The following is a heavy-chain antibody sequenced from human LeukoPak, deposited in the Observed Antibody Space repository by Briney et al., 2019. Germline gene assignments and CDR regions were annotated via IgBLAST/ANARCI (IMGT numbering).Heavy chain of an antibody. Sequence: PGGSLRLSCGASGFTFSTYAMTWVRQAPGKGLEWVSAISATGGSPYYADSVKGRFTISRDNSKNTLYLQMNSLRAEDTAVYHCAKGKVSAFLNWFDPWGQGTLVTVSS. V-gene: IGHV3-23*01. CDR1: GFTFSTYA. CDR2: ISATGGSP. CDR3: AKGKVSAFLNWFDP. D-gene: IGHD3-3*01. J-gene: IGHJ5*02.